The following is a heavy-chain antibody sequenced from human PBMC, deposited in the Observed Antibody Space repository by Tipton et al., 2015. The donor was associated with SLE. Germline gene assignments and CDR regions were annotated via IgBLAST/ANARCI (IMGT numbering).Heavy chain of an antibody. CDR1: GGSFSIYY. J-gene: IGHJ4*02. Sequence: TLSLTCAVYGGSFSIYYWSWIRQPPGKGLEWIGEINHSGSTNYNPSLKSRVTISVDTSKNQFSLKLSSVTAADTAVYYCASYSSSYFDYWGQGTLVTVSS. CDR2: INHSGST. CDR3: ASYSSSYFDY. D-gene: IGHD6-6*01. V-gene: IGHV4-34*01.